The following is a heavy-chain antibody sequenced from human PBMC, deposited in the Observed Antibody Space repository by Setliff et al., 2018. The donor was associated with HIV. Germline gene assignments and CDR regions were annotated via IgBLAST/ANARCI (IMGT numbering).Heavy chain of an antibody. D-gene: IGHD3-10*01. Sequence: SETLSLTCTVSGGSISSGSYYWSWIRQPAGKGLEWIGRIYTSGSSDYNPSLKSRVTMSLDTSKNEFSLNLRSVTAADTGVYYCARGLDYYGSGSYLPLGYWGQGTLVTVSS. CDR1: GGSISSGSYY. CDR2: IYTSGSS. CDR3: ARGLDYYGSGSYLPLGY. J-gene: IGHJ4*02. V-gene: IGHV4-61*02.